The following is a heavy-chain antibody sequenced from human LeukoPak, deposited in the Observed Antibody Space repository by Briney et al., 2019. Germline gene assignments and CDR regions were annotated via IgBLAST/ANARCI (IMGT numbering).Heavy chain of an antibody. Sequence: SVKVSCKASGGTFSSYAISWVRQAPGQGLEWMGRIIPILGIANCAQKFQGRVTITADKSTSTAYMELSSLRSEDTAVYYCARGFNYGGNSFRLDYWGQGTLVTVSS. V-gene: IGHV1-69*04. CDR1: GGTFSSYA. CDR3: ARGFNYGGNSFRLDY. CDR2: IIPILGIA. J-gene: IGHJ4*02. D-gene: IGHD4-23*01.